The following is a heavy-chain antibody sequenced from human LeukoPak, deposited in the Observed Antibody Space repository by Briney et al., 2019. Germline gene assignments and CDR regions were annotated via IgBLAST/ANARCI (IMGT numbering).Heavy chain of an antibody. V-gene: IGHV3-23*01. D-gene: IGHD2-8*02. CDR2: ISTGGETT. Sequence: GGSLRLSCTASGFSLNNNGMTWVRQVPAKGLEWVSSISTGGETTYYADSVKGRFTISRDNSENTLSLHMNSLRAEDTALYYCARSRGSPNTGEDAFDIWGQGTMVTVSS. CDR3: ARSRGSPNTGEDAFDI. CDR1: GFSLNNNG. J-gene: IGHJ3*02.